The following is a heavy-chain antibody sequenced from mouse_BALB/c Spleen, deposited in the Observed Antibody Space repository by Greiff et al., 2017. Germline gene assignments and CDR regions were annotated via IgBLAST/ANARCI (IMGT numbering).Heavy chain of an antibody. J-gene: IGHJ2*01. D-gene: IGHD2-4*01. CDR2: ISSGSSTI. V-gene: IGHV5-17*02. CDR1: GFTFSSFG. Sequence: EVKLVESGGGLVQPGGSRKLSCAASGFTFSSFGMHWVRQAPEKGLEWVAYISSGSSTIYYADTVKGRFTISRDNPKNTLFLQMTSLRSEDTAMYYCEREGYDYGNFAYGGQGTTLTVSA. CDR3: EREGYDYGNFAY.